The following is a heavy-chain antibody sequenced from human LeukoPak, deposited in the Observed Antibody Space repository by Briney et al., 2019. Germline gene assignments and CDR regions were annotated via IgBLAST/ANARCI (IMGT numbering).Heavy chain of an antibody. J-gene: IGHJ4*02. CDR2: IDPSDSYT. CDR3: ARGYGSGSYYKQFDY. Sequence: GESLKISCKGSGYSFTSYWISWVRQMPGKGLEWMGRIDPSDSYTNYSPSFQGHVTISADKSISTAYLQWSSLKASDTAVYYCARGYGSGSYYKQFDYWGQGTLVTVSS. D-gene: IGHD3-10*01. V-gene: IGHV5-10-1*01. CDR1: GYSFTSYW.